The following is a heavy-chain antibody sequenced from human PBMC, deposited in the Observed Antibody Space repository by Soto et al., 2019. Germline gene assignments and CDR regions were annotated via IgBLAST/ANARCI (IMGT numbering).Heavy chain of an antibody. CDR2: ISSSSSTI. Sequence: EVQLVESGGGLVQPGGSLRLSCAASGFTFSSYSMNWVRQAPGKGLEWVSYISSSSSTIYYADSVKGRFTISRDNAKNSLYLQMNSLRDEDTAVYYCARLYGFLEWLYDDYWGQGTLVTVSP. J-gene: IGHJ4*02. D-gene: IGHD3-3*01. CDR1: GFTFSSYS. V-gene: IGHV3-48*02. CDR3: ARLYGFLEWLYDDY.